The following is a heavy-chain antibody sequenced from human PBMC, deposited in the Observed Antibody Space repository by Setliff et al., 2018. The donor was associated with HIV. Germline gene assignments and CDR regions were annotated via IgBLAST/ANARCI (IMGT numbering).Heavy chain of an antibody. Sequence: ASVKVSCKTSGYSFTAYDINWVRQATGRGLEWMAWMNPSTGEIGYAQKFQGRLTMTRDSSITTAFMELRGLRSEDTAIYSCARPSQFYDDDGPLGYWGQGTLVTVSS. CDR3: ARPSQFYDDDGPLGY. CDR2: MNPSTGEI. CDR1: GYSFTAYD. J-gene: IGHJ4*02. V-gene: IGHV1-8*01. D-gene: IGHD3-16*01.